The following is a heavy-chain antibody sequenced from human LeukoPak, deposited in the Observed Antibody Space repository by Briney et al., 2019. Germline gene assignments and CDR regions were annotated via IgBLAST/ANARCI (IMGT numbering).Heavy chain of an antibody. V-gene: IGHV3-74*01. J-gene: IGHJ4*02. D-gene: IGHD5-18*01. CDR1: GFTFSSYW. CDR2: IKSDGSST. Sequence: GGSPRLSCAASGFTFSSYWMHWVRQAPGKGLVWVSRIKSDGSSTNYADSVKGRFTISRDNAKNTLYLQMNSLRAEDTAVYYCASVDTAMVPAFDYWGQGTLVTVSS. CDR3: ASVDTAMVPAFDY.